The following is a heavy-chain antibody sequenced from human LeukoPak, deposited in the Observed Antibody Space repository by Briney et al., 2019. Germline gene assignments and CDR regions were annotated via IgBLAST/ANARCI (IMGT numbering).Heavy chain of an antibody. V-gene: IGHV1-18*01. Sequence: GASVTVSCKASGYTFTSYGISWVRQAPEQGLEWMGWISAYNGNTNYAQKLQGRVTMTTDTSTSTAYMELRSLRSDDTAVYYCATDGRDYDILTGSGGAFYWGQGTLVTVSS. CDR3: ATDGRDYDILTGSGGAFY. D-gene: IGHD3-9*01. CDR2: ISAYNGNT. CDR1: GYTFTSYG. J-gene: IGHJ4*02.